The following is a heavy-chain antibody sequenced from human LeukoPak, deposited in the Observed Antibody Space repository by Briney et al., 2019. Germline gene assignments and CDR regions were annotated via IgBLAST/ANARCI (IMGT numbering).Heavy chain of an antibody. Sequence: PGGSLRLSCAASGFTFSSYAMSWVRQAPGKGREWVSGISGSGDKTYYADCVKGRFTISRDNSKNTLYVQVNSLGTEDKAAYYCAKGSYYDSSGSFYFDYWGQGTLVTVSS. D-gene: IGHD3-22*01. CDR2: ISGSGDKT. V-gene: IGHV3-23*01. CDR1: GFTFSSYA. J-gene: IGHJ4*02. CDR3: AKGSYYDSSGSFYFDY.